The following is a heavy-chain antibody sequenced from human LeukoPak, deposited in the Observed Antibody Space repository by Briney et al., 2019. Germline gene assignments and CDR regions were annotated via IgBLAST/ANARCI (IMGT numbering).Heavy chain of an antibody. Sequence: GRSLRLFCAASGFTFSSYGMHWVRQAPGKGLEWVAVIWYDGSNKYYADSVKGRFTISRDNSKNTLYLQMNSLRAEDTAVYYCARATKGIVGAEDAFDIWGQGTMVTVSS. CDR3: ARATKGIVGAEDAFDI. J-gene: IGHJ3*02. D-gene: IGHD1-26*01. V-gene: IGHV3-33*01. CDR1: GFTFSSYG. CDR2: IWYDGSNK.